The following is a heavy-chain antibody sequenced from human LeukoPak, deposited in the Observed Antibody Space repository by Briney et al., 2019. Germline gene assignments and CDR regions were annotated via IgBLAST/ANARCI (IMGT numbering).Heavy chain of an antibody. D-gene: IGHD4-17*01. J-gene: IGHJ4*02. V-gene: IGHV4-30-2*01. CDR2: IYHSGST. Sequence: GYIYHSGSTYYNPSLKSRVTISVDRSKNQFSLKLSSVTAADTAVYYCARGGEYGDYPFDYWGQGTLVTVSS. CDR3: ARGGEYGDYPFDY.